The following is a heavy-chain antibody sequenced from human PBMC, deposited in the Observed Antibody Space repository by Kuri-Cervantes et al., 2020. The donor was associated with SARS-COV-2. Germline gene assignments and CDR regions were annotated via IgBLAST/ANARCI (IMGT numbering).Heavy chain of an antibody. D-gene: IGHD6-19*01. CDR1: GFTVSSNY. CDR2: IYSGGST. CDR3: ARAGSGWYREGKYFQH. J-gene: IGHJ1*01. Sequence: GESLKISCAASGFTVSSNYMSWVRQAPGKGLEWVSVIYSGGSTYYADSVKGRFTISRDNSKNTLYLQMNSLRAEDTAVYYCARAGSGWYREGKYFQHWGQGTLVTVSS. V-gene: IGHV3-66*01.